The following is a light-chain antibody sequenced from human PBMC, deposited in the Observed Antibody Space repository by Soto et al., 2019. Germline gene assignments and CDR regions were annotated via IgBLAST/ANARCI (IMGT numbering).Light chain of an antibody. CDR2: DAS. Sequence: EIVMTQSPATLSVSPGERATLSCRASQLVSSYLAWYQHKPGQAPRLLIYDASDRAPGVPARFSGSGSGTDFTLTISSLEPEDFAVYYCQQRSNWPPAFGQGTKVDIK. CDR1: QLVSSY. J-gene: IGKJ1*01. V-gene: IGKV3-11*01. CDR3: QQRSNWPPA.